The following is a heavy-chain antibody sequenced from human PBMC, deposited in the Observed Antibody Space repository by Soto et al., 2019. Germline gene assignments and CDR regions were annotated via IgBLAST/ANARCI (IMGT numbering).Heavy chain of an antibody. V-gene: IGHV4-4*02. CDR1: GGSISSSNW. CDR3: ARVSGSYYYGMDV. J-gene: IGHJ6*02. D-gene: IGHD1-26*01. CDR2: IYHSGST. Sequence: SESLSLTCAVSGGSISSSNWWSWVRQPPGKGLEWIGEIYHSGSTNYNPSLKSRVTISVDKSKNQFSLKLSSVTAADTAVYYCARVSGSYYYGMDVWGQGTTVTVSS.